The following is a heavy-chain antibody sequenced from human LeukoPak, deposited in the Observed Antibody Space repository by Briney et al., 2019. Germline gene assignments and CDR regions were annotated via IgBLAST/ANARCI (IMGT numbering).Heavy chain of an antibody. CDR1: GFTFSSYA. CDR2: MWYEGSNK. V-gene: IGHV3-33*08. Sequence: GGSLGLSCAASGFTFSSYAMHWVRQAPGKGLEWVAVMWYEGSNKYYADSVKGRFTISRDNSKNTLYLQMNSLRAEDTAVYYCARDPPDDSSGYYSLDYWGQGALVTVSS. CDR3: ARDPPDDSSGYYSLDY. D-gene: IGHD3-22*01. J-gene: IGHJ4*02.